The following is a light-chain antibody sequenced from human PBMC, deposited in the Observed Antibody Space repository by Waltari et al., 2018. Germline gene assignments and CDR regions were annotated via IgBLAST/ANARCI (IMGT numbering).Light chain of an antibody. Sequence: SYELTQPPSVSVLPGQTASITCPGDKLGDKYVCWYQQKPGQSPVLVMYQDINRPSGIPERFSCSKSGNTATLTISGTQAMDEADYYCQAWDSDTSRVFGGGTKVTVL. V-gene: IGLV3-1*01. CDR1: KLGDKY. CDR3: QAWDSDTSRV. CDR2: QDI. J-gene: IGLJ2*01.